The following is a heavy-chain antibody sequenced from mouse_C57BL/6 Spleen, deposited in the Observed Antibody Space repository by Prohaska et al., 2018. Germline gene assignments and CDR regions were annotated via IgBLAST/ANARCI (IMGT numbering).Heavy chain of an antibody. J-gene: IGHJ3*01. D-gene: IGHD2-4*01. Sequence: PPVHGLEWIGSIDPETGGTAYNQKFKGKAILTADKSSSTAYMGLRSLTSEDTAVYYCARRGWDYPAWFAYWGQGTLVTVSA. CDR3: ARRGWDYPAWFAY. CDR2: IDPETGGT. V-gene: IGHV1-15*01.